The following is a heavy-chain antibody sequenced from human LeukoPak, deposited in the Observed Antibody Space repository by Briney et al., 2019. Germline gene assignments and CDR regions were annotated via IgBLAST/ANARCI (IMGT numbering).Heavy chain of an antibody. V-gene: IGHV5-51*01. Sequence: GESLKISCKGSGYSFTNYWIAWVRQMPGKGLEWMGIIYPGDSDTRYSPSFQGQVTISADKSISTAYLQWSSLKASDTAMYYCARTNRVGGSTTSCYDYWGQGTLVTVSS. J-gene: IGHJ4*02. D-gene: IGHD2-2*01. CDR3: ARTNRVGGSTTSCYDY. CDR1: GYSFTNYW. CDR2: IYPGDSDT.